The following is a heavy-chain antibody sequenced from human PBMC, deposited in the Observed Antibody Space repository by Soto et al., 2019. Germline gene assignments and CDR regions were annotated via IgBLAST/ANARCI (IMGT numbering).Heavy chain of an antibody. D-gene: IGHD4-4*01. CDR1: GGTFSSYA. J-gene: IGHJ6*02. CDR2: IIPIFGTA. Sequence: ASVKVSCKASGGTFSSYAISWVRQAPGQGLEWMGGIIPIFGTANYAQKFQGRVTITADKSTSTAYMELSSLRSEDTAVYYCARRHGSYSNYDVRYYYGMDVWGQGTTVTVSS. CDR3: ARRHGSYSNYDVRYYYGMDV. V-gene: IGHV1-69*06.